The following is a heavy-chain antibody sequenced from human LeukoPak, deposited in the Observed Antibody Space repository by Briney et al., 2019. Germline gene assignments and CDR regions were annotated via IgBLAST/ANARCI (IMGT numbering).Heavy chain of an antibody. CDR3: AKGGVGHSYGLYYYYYMDV. CDR1: GFTFDDYA. Sequence: GGPLRLSCAASGFTFDDYAMHWVRQAPGKGLEWVSGISWNSGSIGYADSVKGRFTIPRDNAKNSLYLQMNSLRAEDTALYYCAKGGVGHSYGLYYYYYMDVWGKGTTVTVSS. V-gene: IGHV3-9*01. J-gene: IGHJ6*03. CDR2: ISWNSGSI. D-gene: IGHD5-18*01.